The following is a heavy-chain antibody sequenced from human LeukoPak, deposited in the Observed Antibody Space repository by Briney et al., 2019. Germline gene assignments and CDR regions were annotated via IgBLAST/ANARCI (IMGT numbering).Heavy chain of an antibody. V-gene: IGHV7-4-1*02. J-gene: IGHJ4*02. CDR1: GFTLTNYA. CDR2: INTNSGNP. CDR3: AKDVRRLGTASSGFDY. Sequence: ASVKVSCKASGFTLTNYAMNWVRQAPGQGLEWMGWINTNSGNPTYAQGFTGRFVFSVESSVSTTYLQISSLKAEDTAVYYCAKDVRRLGTASSGFDYWGQGSLVTVSS. D-gene: IGHD6-6*01.